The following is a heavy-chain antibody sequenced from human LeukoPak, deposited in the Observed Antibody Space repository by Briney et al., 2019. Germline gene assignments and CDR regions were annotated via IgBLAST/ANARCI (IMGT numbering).Heavy chain of an antibody. CDR1: GFTFSSYA. Sequence: GGSLRLSCAASGFTFSSYAMSWVRQAPGKGLEWVSAISGSGGSTYYADSVKDRFTISRDNSKNTLYLQMNSLRAEDTAVYYCARDFHPLRDFWSGLLITYYYYGMDVWGQGTTVTVSS. CDR2: ISGSGGST. V-gene: IGHV3-23*01. J-gene: IGHJ6*02. D-gene: IGHD3-3*01. CDR3: ARDFHPLRDFWSGLLITYYYYGMDV.